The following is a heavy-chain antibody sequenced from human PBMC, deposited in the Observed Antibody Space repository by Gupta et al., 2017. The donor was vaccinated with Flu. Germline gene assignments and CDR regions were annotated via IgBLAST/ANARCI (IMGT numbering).Heavy chain of an antibody. V-gene: IGHV3-66*02. CDR1: GFTVSSNY. Sequence: EVQLVESGGGLVQPGGSLRLSCAASGFTVSSNYMRWVRQAPGKGLEWVSVIYSGGSTYNADSVKGRVTISRDKSKNTLYLQMNSLRAEDTAVYYCARVPNSSSWYYGMDVWGQGTTVTVSS. D-gene: IGHD6-13*01. J-gene: IGHJ6*02. CDR2: IYSGGST. CDR3: ARVPNSSSWYYGMDV.